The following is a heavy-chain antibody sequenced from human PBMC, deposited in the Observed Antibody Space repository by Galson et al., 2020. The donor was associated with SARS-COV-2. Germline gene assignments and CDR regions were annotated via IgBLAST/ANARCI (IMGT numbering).Heavy chain of an antibody. Sequence: GGSLRLSCAGSGFIFRSNAMHWVRQAPGKGLEWVAVISDDGKKKYYADSVRGRFAITRDNSENTLYLQMNGLRPEDTSIYYCATERYTNSRGLESWGQGTLVTVSS. CDR1: GFIFRSNA. D-gene: IGHD3-3*01. CDR2: ISDDGKKK. J-gene: IGHJ5*02. V-gene: IGHV3-30*09. CDR3: ATERYTNSRGLES.